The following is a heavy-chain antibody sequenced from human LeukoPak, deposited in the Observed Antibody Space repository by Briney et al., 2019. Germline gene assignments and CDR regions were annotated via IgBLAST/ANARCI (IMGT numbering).Heavy chain of an antibody. CDR3: ATGTHYDLLPF. D-gene: IGHD3-9*01. Sequence: HRASVKVFCKVSGYRLTVLSTHWVRQPPGKGLECMGGFDPGSGEIIYEQKFQDRVTMTEETSTDTAYMELSSLRSEDTALYYCATGTHYDLLPFWGQGTLVTVSS. CDR1: GYRLTVLS. J-gene: IGHJ4*02. V-gene: IGHV1-24*01. CDR2: FDPGSGEI.